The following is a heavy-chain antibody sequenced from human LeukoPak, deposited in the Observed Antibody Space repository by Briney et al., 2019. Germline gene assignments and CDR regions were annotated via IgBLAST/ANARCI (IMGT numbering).Heavy chain of an antibody. J-gene: IGHJ4*02. V-gene: IGHV4-30-4*01. CDR1: GGSISSGDYY. D-gene: IGHD2/OR15-2a*01. Sequence: SETLSLTCSVSGGSISSGDYYWSWIRQPPGRGLEWVGYIYYSGRTYYSPSLMSRVIISIDTSKNQFSLKLSSVTDADTAVYYCARGRFYGPADYWGQGTLVTVSS. CDR2: IYYSGRT. CDR3: ARGRFYGPADY.